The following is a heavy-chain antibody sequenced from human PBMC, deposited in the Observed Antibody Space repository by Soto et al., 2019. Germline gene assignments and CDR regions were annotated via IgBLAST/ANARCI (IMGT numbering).Heavy chain of an antibody. CDR2: ISYDGSNK. CDR3: SRGDGISGPEGY. CDR1: GFTFSSYA. D-gene: IGHD2-15*01. Sequence: QVQLVESGGGVVQPGRSLRLSCAPSGFTFSSYAMHWVRQAPGKGPEWVAIISYDGSNKYYADSVKGRFIISRDNSKNTLFLQMNSLRTEDTAVYHCSRGDGISGPEGYWGQGTLVTVSS. V-gene: IGHV3-30-3*01. J-gene: IGHJ4*02.